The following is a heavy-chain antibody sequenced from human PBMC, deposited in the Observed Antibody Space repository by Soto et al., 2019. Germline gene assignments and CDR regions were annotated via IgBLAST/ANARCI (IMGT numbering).Heavy chain of an antibody. CDR1: GGSISSCDYY. D-gene: IGHD1-26*01. J-gene: IGHJ4*02. Sequence: QVQLQESGPGLLKPSQTLSLTCTVSGGSISSCDYYWGWIRQPPGKGLEWIGYFYYSGSTSYNPSLKRRVTISVDTSKNQYSLKLSSVTAADTAVYYCASYPRRHAFGVGWGQGTLVTVSS. CDR3: ASYPRRHAFGVG. V-gene: IGHV4-30-4*01. CDR2: FYYSGST.